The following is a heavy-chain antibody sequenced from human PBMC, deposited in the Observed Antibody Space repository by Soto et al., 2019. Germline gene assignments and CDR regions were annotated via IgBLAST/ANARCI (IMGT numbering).Heavy chain of an antibody. CDR1: GGSISSGAYY. J-gene: IGHJ4*02. CDR3: ARDNYGDTYYFDY. D-gene: IGHD4-17*01. CDR2: IYYSGST. Sequence: SETLSLTCTVSGGSISSGAYYWSWVRQPPGKGLEWIGYIYYSGSTYYNPSLKSRVTISVDTSKNQFSLKLSSVTATDTAVYYCARDNYGDTYYFDYWSQGTLVTVSS. V-gene: IGHV4-30-4*01.